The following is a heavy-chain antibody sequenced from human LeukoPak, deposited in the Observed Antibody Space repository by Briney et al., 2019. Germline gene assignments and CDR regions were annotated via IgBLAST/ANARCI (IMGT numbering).Heavy chain of an antibody. Sequence: GGTLRLSCAASGFFFSRHGMNWVRQAPGKGLEWVSGISPSGAITYYTDSVRGRFSISRDNSKYTVSLQMSSLRGEDTAVYYCASSTGYYDTARTRGFRTYDYYYYYYMDVWGKGTTVTVPS. CDR1: GFFFSRHG. J-gene: IGHJ6*03. V-gene: IGHV3-23*01. CDR2: ISPSGAIT. D-gene: IGHD3-22*01. CDR3: ASSTGYYDTARTRGFRTYDYYYYYYMDV.